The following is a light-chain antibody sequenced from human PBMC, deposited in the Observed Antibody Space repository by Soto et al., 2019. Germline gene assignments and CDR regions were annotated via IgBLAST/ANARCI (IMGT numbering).Light chain of an antibody. CDR2: NND. CDR1: SSNIGSHF. V-gene: IGLV1-44*01. Sequence: QSVLTQPPSASGTPGQRVTISCSGSSSNIGSHFVNWYQQLPGTAPKLLMYNNDQRPSGVPDRFSGSKSGTSASLAISGLQSDDEAEYHWATWDDSLNGLVFGGGTKVTVL. CDR3: ATWDDSLNGLV. J-gene: IGLJ3*02.